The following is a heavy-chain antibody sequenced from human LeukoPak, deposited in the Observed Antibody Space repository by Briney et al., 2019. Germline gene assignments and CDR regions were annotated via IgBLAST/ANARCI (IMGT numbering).Heavy chain of an antibody. V-gene: IGHV4-31*03. CDR2: IYYSGST. CDR3: ARVGFGGADFDY. CDR1: GGSISSGGYY. D-gene: IGHD3-16*01. J-gene: IGHJ4*02. Sequence: SETLSLTCTVSGGSISSGGYYWSWIRQHPGKGLEWIGYIYYSGSTYYNPSLKSRVTISVDTSKNQFSLKLSSGTAADTAVYYCARVGFGGADFDYWGQGTLVTVSS.